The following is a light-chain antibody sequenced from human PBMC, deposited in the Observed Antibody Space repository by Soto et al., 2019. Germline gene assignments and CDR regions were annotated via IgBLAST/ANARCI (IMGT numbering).Light chain of an antibody. CDR3: SSYTSSTTLVV. CDR2: EVS. Sequence: QSVLTQPASVSGSPGQSITISCTGTSSDVGGYNYVSWYRQHPGKAPKLIIYEVSNRPSGVSNRFSGSKSGNTASLTISGLQAEDEADYYCSSYTSSTTLVVFGGGTKVTVL. V-gene: IGLV2-14*01. J-gene: IGLJ2*01. CDR1: SSDVGGYNY.